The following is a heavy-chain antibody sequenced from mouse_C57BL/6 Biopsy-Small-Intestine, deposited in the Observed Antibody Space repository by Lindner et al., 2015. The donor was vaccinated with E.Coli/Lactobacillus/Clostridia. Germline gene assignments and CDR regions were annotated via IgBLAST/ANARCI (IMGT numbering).Heavy chain of an antibody. CDR2: IRSKSNNYAT. D-gene: IGHD2-2*01. J-gene: IGHJ4*01. CDR1: GFSFNTYA. V-gene: IGHV10-1*01. CDR3: VRYGYDYYAMDY. Sequence: VQLQESGGGLVQPKGSLKLSCAASGFSFNTYAMNWVRQAPGKGLEWVARIRSKSNNYATYYADSVKDRFTISRDDSESMLYLQMNNLKTEDTAMYYCVRYGYDYYAMDYWGQGTSVTVSS.